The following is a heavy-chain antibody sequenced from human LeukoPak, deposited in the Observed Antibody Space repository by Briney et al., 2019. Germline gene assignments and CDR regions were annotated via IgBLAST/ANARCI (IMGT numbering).Heavy chain of an antibody. CDR1: GFTFRNYD. D-gene: IGHD5/OR15-5a*01. J-gene: IGHJ3*02. CDR2: IGIADDT. Sequence: PGASLRLSCAASGFTFRNYDMHSVRQLPGRGLEWVSAIGIADDTHYPDFVKGRFTISRENAKNSLYLQMNSLRGGDTAVYYCVRGGIQVSGIDAFDIWGQGTMVTVSS. V-gene: IGHV3-13*01. CDR3: VRGGIQVSGIDAFDI.